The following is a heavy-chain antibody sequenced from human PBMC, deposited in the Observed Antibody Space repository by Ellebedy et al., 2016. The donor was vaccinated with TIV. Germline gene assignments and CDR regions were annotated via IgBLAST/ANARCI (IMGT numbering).Heavy chain of an antibody. V-gene: IGHV1-24*01. D-gene: IGHD2-2*01. J-gene: IGHJ4*02. Sequence: ASVKVSXXVSGYTLTELSMHWVRQAPGKGLEWMGGFDPEDGETIYAQKFQGRVTMTRDTSTSTVYMELSSLRSEDTAVYYCARDLGVVPVWGQGTLVTVSS. CDR1: GYTLTELS. CDR2: FDPEDGET. CDR3: ARDLGVVPV.